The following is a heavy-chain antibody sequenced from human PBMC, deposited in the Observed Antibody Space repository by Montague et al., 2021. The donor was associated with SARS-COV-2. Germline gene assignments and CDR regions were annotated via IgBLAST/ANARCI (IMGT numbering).Heavy chain of an antibody. D-gene: IGHD4-17*01. CDR2: IYWDGDT. J-gene: IGHJ3*02. Sequence: PALVKPTQSLTLTCSFSGFSLTTPGVGVGWVRQPPGKALEWLALIYWDGDTRYSPSLRGRLTITKDTSKNRVVLTMTNVDPVDTATYYCAEHLVQQDDYGDYFDAFSMWGHGTMVTVSS. CDR3: AEHLVQQDDYGDYFDAFSM. CDR1: GFSLTTPGVG. V-gene: IGHV2-5*02.